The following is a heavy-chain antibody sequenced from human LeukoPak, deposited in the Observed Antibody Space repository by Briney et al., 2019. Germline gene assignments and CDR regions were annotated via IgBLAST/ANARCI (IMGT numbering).Heavy chain of an antibody. CDR1: GGSFSGYY. CDR2: INHSGST. D-gene: IGHD1-26*01. V-gene: IGHV4-34*01. Sequence: SETLSLTCAVYGGSFSGYYWSWIRQPPGKGLEWIGEINHSGSTNYNPSLKSRVTISVDTSKNQFSLKLSSVTAADTAVYYCARGPVGATTPLIWGQGTMVTVSS. J-gene: IGHJ3*02. CDR3: ARGPVGATTPLI.